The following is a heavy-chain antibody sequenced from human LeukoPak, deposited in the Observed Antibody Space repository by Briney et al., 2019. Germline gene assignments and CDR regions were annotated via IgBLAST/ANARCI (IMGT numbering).Heavy chain of an antibody. CDR3: ARGRPGDYFDY. D-gene: IGHD6-25*01. Sequence: ASVKVSCKASGYTFTGYFMHWVRQAPGQGLEWMGWINPNSGGTSYLQNFQGRVTMTRDTSVSTAYMDLSRLRSDDTAVYYCARGRPGDYFDYWGQGALVTVSS. J-gene: IGHJ4*02. V-gene: IGHV1-2*02. CDR2: INPNSGGT. CDR1: GYTFTGYF.